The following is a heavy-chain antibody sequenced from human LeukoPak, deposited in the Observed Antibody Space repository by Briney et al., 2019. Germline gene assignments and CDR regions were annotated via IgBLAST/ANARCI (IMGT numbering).Heavy chain of an antibody. V-gene: IGHV3-7*03. Sequence: GGSLRLSCAASGFSFNNYGMSWVRQAPGKGLEWVANIKEDEIQKYYVDSVKRPFTIIRDNANNSLSMQMNSLRADDTAVYYCAREVLGTASAFDYWGQGTLVTVSS. CDR2: IKEDEIQK. J-gene: IGHJ4*02. D-gene: IGHD1-1*01. CDR3: AREVLGTASAFDY. CDR1: GFSFNNYG.